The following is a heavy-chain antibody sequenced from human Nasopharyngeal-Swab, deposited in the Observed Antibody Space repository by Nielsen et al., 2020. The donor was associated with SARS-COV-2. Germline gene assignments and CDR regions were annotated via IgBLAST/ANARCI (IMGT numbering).Heavy chain of an antibody. CDR3: ATASGSYYHYYYMDV. V-gene: IGHV5-10-1*01. CDR2: IDTSDSYT. D-gene: IGHD1-26*01. CDR1: GYSFTSYW. Sequence: GESLKISCQGSGYSFTSYWIRWVRQMHGKGLEWMGRIDTSDSYTKFSPTFQGHVTIYADKSISTAYLQWSSLKSSDTAMYYCATASGSYYHYYYMDVWGKGTTVTVSS. J-gene: IGHJ6*03.